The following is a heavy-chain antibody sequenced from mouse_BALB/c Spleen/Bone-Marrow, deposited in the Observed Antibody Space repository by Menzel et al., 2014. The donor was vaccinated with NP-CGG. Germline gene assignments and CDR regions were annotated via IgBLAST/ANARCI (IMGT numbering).Heavy chain of an antibody. J-gene: IGHJ4*01. CDR3: NGNYYAMDY. CDR2: IDPENGDT. Sequence: EVKLMESGAELVRSEASVKLSCTASGFNIKDYYMHWVKQRPEQGLEWIGWIDPENGDTEYAPKFQGKATMTADTSSNTAYLQLSSLTSEDTAVYYCNGNYYAMDYWGQGTSVTVSS. D-gene: IGHD2-1*01. CDR1: GFNIKDYY. V-gene: IGHV14-4*02.